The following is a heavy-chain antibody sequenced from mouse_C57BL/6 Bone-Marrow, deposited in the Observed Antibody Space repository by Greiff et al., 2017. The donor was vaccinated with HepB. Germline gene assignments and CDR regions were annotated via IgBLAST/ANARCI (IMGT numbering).Heavy chain of an antibody. CDR2: IDPSDSET. CDR1: GYTFTSYW. Sequence: QVQLQQPGAELVRPGSSVKLSCKASGYTFTSYWMHWVKQRPIQGLEWIGNIDPSDSETHYNQKFKDKATLTVDKSSSTAYMQLSSLTSEDSAVCYCARRGYGYEGAMDYWGQGTSVTVSS. J-gene: IGHJ4*01. D-gene: IGHD2-2*01. V-gene: IGHV1-52*01. CDR3: ARRGYGYEGAMDY.